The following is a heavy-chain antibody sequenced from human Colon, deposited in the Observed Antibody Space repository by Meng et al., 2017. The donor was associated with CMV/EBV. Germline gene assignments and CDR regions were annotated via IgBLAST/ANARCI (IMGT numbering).Heavy chain of an antibody. CDR2: INGVGDIT. CDR3: ASSYGDIVVVPAAIN. CDR1: GFTFNRNS. Sequence: GESLKISCAASGFTFNRNSMSWVRQAPGKGLEWVSGINGVGDITYYADSVKGRFTISRDNSKNTLYLQMNSLRAEDTAVYYCASSYGDIVVVPAAINWGQGTLVTVSS. J-gene: IGHJ4*02. D-gene: IGHD2-2*02. V-gene: IGHV3-23*01.